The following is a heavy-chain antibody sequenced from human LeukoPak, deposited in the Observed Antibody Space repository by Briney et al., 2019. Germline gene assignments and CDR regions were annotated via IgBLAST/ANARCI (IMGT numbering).Heavy chain of an antibody. Sequence: ASVKVSCKASGYTLTSYAMNWVRQAPGQGLEWMGWINTNTGNPTYAQGLTGRFVFSLDTSVSTTYLQISSLKAEDTAVYYCARDSRSPDMVRGAPYAFDIWGQGTMVTVSS. D-gene: IGHD3-10*01. CDR1: GYTLTSYA. J-gene: IGHJ3*02. CDR3: ARDSRSPDMVRGAPYAFDI. V-gene: IGHV7-4-1*02. CDR2: INTNTGNP.